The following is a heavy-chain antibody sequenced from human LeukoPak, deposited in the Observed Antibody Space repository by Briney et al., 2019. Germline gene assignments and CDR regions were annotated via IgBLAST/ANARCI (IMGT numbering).Heavy chain of an antibody. Sequence: PGGSLRLSCAASGFTFSSYAMHWVRQAPGKGLEWVAVISYDGSNKYYADSVKGRFTISRDNSKNTLYLQMNSLRAEDTAVYYCARDAYSSGWYDRGSDYWGQGTLVTVSS. CDR3: ARDAYSSGWYDRGSDY. V-gene: IGHV3-30-3*01. CDR2: ISYDGSNK. J-gene: IGHJ4*02. D-gene: IGHD6-19*01. CDR1: GFTFSSYA.